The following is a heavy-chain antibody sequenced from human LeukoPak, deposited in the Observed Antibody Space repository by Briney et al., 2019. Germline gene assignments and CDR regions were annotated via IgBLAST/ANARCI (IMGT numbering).Heavy chain of an antibody. Sequence: GGSLRLSCAASGFTVSSNYMSWVRQAPGKGLEWVSVIYSGGSTYYADSVKGRFTISRDNSKNTLYLQMNSLRAEDTAVYYCARAMVVAATDFDYWGQGTLVTVSS. CDR2: IYSGGST. J-gene: IGHJ4*02. V-gene: IGHV3-66*01. CDR1: GFTVSSNY. D-gene: IGHD2-15*01. CDR3: ARAMVVAATDFDY.